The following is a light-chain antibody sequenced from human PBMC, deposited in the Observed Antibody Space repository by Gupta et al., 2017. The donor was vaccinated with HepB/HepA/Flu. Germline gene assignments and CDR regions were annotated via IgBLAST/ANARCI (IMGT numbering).Light chain of an antibody. CDR3: QQYNDYPLT. V-gene: IGKV1-8*01. CDR2: GVS. Sequence: AIRMTQSPSSFSASPGDTVTITCRASHDVSGFLAWYQQKAGKAPKLLIYGVSTLKSGVPSRFSGSGSGTDFTLTISRLQSEDFATYYCQQYNDYPLTFGGGTTVEIK. CDR1: HDVSGF. J-gene: IGKJ4*01.